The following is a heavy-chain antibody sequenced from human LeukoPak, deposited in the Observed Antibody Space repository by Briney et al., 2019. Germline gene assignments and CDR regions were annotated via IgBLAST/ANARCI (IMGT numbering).Heavy chain of an antibody. CDR1: GYTFTGYY. CDR2: INPNSGGT. J-gene: IGHJ4*02. D-gene: IGHD6-13*01. CDR3: ARDPGRGSSWTFDY. Sequence: ASVKVSCKASGYTFTGYYIHWVRQAPGQGLEWMGRINPNSGGTNYAQKFEGGVTMTRGTSISTAYMELSRLTSDDTAVYYCARDPGRGSSWTFDYWGQGTLVTVSS. V-gene: IGHV1-2*06.